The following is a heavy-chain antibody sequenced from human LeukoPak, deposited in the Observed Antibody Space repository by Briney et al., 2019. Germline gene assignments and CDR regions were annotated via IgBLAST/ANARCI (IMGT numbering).Heavy chain of an antibody. J-gene: IGHJ1*01. D-gene: IGHD3-22*01. CDR1: GFTFSSYW. CDR2: IKQDGSEK. V-gene: IGHV3-7*04. Sequence: PGGSLRLSCAASGFTFSSYWMSWVRQAPGKGLEWVANIKQDGSEKYYVDSVKGRFTISRDNAKNSLYLQMNSLRAEDTAVYYCARVYHYYDREYFQHWGQGTLVTVSS. CDR3: ARVYHYYDREYFQH.